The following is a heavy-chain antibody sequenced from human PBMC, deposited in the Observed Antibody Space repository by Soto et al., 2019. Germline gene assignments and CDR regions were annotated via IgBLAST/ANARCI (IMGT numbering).Heavy chain of an antibody. CDR2: ISNSGST. J-gene: IGHJ5*02. Sequence: QVQLQASGPGLVKPSQTLSLTCTVSGGSISSGGYYWTWNRQHQGKALEWIGYISNSGSTYYNPSLKSRVTISVDTSKTQFSLKLSSVTAAYTAVNYFVRSVFPWGEGTLVTVS. V-gene: IGHV4-31*03. CDR1: GGSISSGGYY. CDR3: VRSVFP.